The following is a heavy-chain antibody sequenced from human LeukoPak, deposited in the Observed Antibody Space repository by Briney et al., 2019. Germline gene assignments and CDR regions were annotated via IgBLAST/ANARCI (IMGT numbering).Heavy chain of an antibody. D-gene: IGHD6-6*01. J-gene: IGHJ4*02. CDR1: GFSVSTNS. CDR2: IYSNANA. Sequence: GGSLRLSCAASGFSVSTNSMAWVRRAPGKGLEWVSVIYSNANADYADSVKGRFTISRDNSKNTLYLQMNSLRADDTAVYYCATGVTGRPDFDYWGQGTLVTVSS. V-gene: IGHV3-53*01. CDR3: ATGVTGRPDFDY.